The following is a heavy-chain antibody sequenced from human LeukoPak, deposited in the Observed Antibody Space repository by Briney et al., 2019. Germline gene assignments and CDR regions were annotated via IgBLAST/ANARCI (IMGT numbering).Heavy chain of an antibody. CDR3: SGHMTSADY. V-gene: IGHV3-15*05. D-gene: IGHD4-11*01. CDR2: IKSKVHGGTT. Sequence: GGTLTLSCAASGFTFSDAWMSWVRQAPGKGLEWFGRIKSKVHGGTTDYAAPLNGRFTNSTTDSENKMYLPMSSMNTEATTGSYCSGHMTSADYWGQGTMVTVSS. CDR1: GFTFSDAW. J-gene: IGHJ4*02.